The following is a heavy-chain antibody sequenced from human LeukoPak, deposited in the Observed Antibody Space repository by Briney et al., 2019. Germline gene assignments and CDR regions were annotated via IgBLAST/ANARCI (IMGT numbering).Heavy chain of an antibody. CDR2: ISYDGSNK. D-gene: IGHD3-9*01. Sequence: PGRSLRLSCAASGFTFSSYAMHWVRQAPGKGLEWVAVISYDGSNKYYADSVKGRFTISRDNSKNTLYLQMNSLRAEDTAVYYCAMPLDQRITIFSPLWGQGTLVTVSS. CDR3: AMPLDQRITIFSPL. J-gene: IGHJ4*02. V-gene: IGHV3-30-3*01. CDR1: GFTFSSYA.